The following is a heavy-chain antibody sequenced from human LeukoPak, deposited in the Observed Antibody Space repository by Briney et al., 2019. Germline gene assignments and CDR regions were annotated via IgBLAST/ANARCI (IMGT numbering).Heavy chain of an antibody. CDR3: ARDLGYDISLDY. CDR2: IYYSGST. CDR1: GGSVSSGSYY. D-gene: IGHD3-9*01. J-gene: IGHJ4*02. V-gene: IGHV4-61*01. Sequence: SETLSLTCTVSGGSVSSGSYYWSWIRQPPGEGLEWIGYIYYSGSTNYNPSLKSRVTISVDTSKNQFSLKLSSVTAADTAVYYCARDLGYDISLDYWGQGTLVTVSS.